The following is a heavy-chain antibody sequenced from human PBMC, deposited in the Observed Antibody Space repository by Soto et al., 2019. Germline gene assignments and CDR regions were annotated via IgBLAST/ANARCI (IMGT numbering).Heavy chain of an antibody. CDR1: GFTFSSYW. D-gene: IGHD3-3*01. Sequence: EVQLVESGGGLVQPGGSLRLSCAASGFTFSSYWMSWVRQAPGKGLEWVDNIKQDGSEKYYVDSVKGRFTISRDNAKNSLYLQMNSLRAEDTAVYYCARGLYYDFWSGSTAGDLFDYWGQGTLVTVSS. V-gene: IGHV3-7*01. CDR2: IKQDGSEK. J-gene: IGHJ4*02. CDR3: ARGLYYDFWSGSTAGDLFDY.